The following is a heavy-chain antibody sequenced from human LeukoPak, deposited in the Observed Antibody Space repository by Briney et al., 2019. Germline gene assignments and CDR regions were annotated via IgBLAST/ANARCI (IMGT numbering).Heavy chain of an antibody. V-gene: IGHV1-69*04. CDR2: IIPILGIA. Sequence: SVKVSCKASGGTFSSYAISWVRQAPGQGLEWMGRIIPILGIANYAQKFQGRVTITADKSTSTAYMELSGLRSEDTAVYYCAREVLYNWNRVAGFDPWGQGTLVTVSS. CDR1: GGTFSSYA. D-gene: IGHD1-20*01. J-gene: IGHJ5*02. CDR3: AREVLYNWNRVAGFDP.